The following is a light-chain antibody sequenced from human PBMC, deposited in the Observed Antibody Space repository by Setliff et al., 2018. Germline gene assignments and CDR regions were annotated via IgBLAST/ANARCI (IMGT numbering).Light chain of an antibody. CDR3: CSYTGFSYV. V-gene: IGLV2-11*01. J-gene: IGLJ1*01. CDR1: SSDVGAYNY. CDR2: DVR. Sequence: QSVLTQHRSVSGSPGRSVTISCTGTSSDVGAYNYVSWYQQHPGKVPKLMIYDVRKRPSGVPDRFSGSKSGNTASLTISGLQAEDEADYYCCSYTGFSYVFGSGTRSPS.